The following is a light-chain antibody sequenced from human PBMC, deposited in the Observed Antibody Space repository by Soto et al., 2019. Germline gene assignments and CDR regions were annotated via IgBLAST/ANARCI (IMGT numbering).Light chain of an antibody. CDR1: QSVSSSY. Sequence: EIVLTQSPGTLSLSPGERATLSCRASQSVSSSYLAWYQQKPGQAPRLLIYGASTRATGIRDRFSGSGSGTDFTLTISRVEPEDFAVYYCQQYGSSPRLTVGGGTKVEIK. J-gene: IGKJ4*01. V-gene: IGKV3-20*01. CDR2: GAS. CDR3: QQYGSSPRLT.